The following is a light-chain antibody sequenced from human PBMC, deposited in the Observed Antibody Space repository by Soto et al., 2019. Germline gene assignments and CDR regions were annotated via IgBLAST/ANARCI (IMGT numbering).Light chain of an antibody. CDR3: QQRSNWT. CDR1: QSVSSY. V-gene: IGKV3-11*01. J-gene: IGKJ1*01. Sequence: EIVLTQSPATLCLSPGERATLCCRASQSVSSYLAWYQQKPGQAPRLLIYDASNRATGIPARFSGSGSGTDFTLTISSLEPEDFAVYYCQQRSNWTFGQGTKVDIK. CDR2: DAS.